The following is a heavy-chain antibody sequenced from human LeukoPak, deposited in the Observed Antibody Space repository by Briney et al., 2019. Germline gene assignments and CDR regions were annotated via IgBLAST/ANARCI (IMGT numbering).Heavy chain of an antibody. Sequence: SGPTLVNPTETLTLTCTVSGFSLSNARMGVSWIRQPPGKALEWLAHIFSNDEKSYSTSLKSRLTISKDTSKSQVVLTMTNMDPVDTATYYCARTDSSGWYGGPPQFDYWGQGTLVTVSS. V-gene: IGHV2-26*01. CDR3: ARTDSSGWYGGPPQFDY. CDR2: IFSNDEK. CDR1: GFSLSNARMG. J-gene: IGHJ4*02. D-gene: IGHD6-19*01.